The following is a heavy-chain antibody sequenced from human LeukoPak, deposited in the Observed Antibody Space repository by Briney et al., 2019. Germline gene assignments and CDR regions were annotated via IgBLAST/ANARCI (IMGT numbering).Heavy chain of an antibody. D-gene: IGHD3-22*01. CDR3: ARGSSEQYYYDSSGLYAFDI. J-gene: IGHJ3*02. CDR2: ISYDGSNK. CDR1: GFTFSSYA. Sequence: GGSLRLSCAASGFTFSSYAMHWVRQAPGKGLEWVAVISYDGSNKYYADSVKGRFTISRDNSKNTLYLQMNSLRAEDTAVYYCARGSSEQYYYDSSGLYAFDIWGQGTMVTFSS. V-gene: IGHV3-30-3*01.